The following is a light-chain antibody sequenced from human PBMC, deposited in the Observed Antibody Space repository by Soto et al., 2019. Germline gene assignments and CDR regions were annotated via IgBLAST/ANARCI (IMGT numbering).Light chain of an antibody. J-gene: IGLJ1*01. CDR3: GSSAGTNSV. CDR2: EVT. V-gene: IGLV2-8*01. CDR1: SSDIGANNY. Sequence: QSALTQPPSASGSPGQSVTISCTGTSSDIGANNYVSWYQQHPGKAPKVMIYEVTKRPSGVPDRFSGSKSGNTASLTVSGLQPEDEADYCCGSSAGTNSVFGMGTKLTVL.